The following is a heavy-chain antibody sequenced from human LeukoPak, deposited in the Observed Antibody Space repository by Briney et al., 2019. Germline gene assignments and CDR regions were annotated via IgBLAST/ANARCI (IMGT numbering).Heavy chain of an antibody. CDR3: ARVDIVARGFDY. CDR1: GYTFTGYY. D-gene: IGHD5-12*01. J-gene: IGHJ4*02. V-gene: IGHV1-2*02. CDR2: INPNSGGT. Sequence: ASVKVSCKASGYTFTGYYMHWVRQAPGQGLGWMGWINPNSGGTNYAQKFQGRVTMTRDTSINTAYMELSRLRSDDTAVYYCARVDIVARGFDYWGQGTLVTVSS.